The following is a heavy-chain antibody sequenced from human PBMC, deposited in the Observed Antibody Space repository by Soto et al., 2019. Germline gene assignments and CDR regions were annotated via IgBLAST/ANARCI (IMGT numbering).Heavy chain of an antibody. Sequence: QVQLQESGPGLVKPSQTLSLTCTVSGGSISSGDYYWSWIRQPPGKGLERIGYIYYSGSTYYNPSLKSRVTISVETSKNQSSLKLSSVTAADTAVYYCARDGSMGARYFDLWGRGTLVTVSS. D-gene: IGHD3-16*01. CDR3: ARDGSMGARYFDL. J-gene: IGHJ2*01. CDR2: IYYSGST. CDR1: GGSISSGDYY. V-gene: IGHV4-30-4*01.